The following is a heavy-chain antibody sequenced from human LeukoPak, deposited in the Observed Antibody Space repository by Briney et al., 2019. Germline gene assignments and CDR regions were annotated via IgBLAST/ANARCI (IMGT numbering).Heavy chain of an antibody. CDR3: AKAPTKEEEWLLLNYFDY. J-gene: IGHJ4*02. V-gene: IGHV3-23*01. CDR2: ISGSGTRT. Sequence: GGSLRLSCVDSGFTFSSYAMSWVRQAPGKGLEWVSAISGSGTRTYYADSVKGRFTISRDNSKNTLYLQMNSLRAEDTAVYYCAKAPTKEEEWLLLNYFDYWGQGTLVTVSS. CDR1: GFTFSSYA. D-gene: IGHD3-22*01.